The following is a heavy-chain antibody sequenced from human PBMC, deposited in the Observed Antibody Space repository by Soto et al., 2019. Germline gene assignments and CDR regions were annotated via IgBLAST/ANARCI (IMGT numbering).Heavy chain of an antibody. Sequence: QVQLQESGPGLVKPSETLSLTCTVSGGSISSYYWSWIRQPAGKGLEWIGRIYTSGSTNYNPSLKSRVTMAVDTSKNQVALKLSAVTAADTAVYYCARETDFWSGSNYGMDVWGQGTTVTVSS. J-gene: IGHJ6*02. CDR3: ARETDFWSGSNYGMDV. CDR2: IYTSGST. V-gene: IGHV4-4*07. CDR1: GGSISSYY. D-gene: IGHD3-3*01.